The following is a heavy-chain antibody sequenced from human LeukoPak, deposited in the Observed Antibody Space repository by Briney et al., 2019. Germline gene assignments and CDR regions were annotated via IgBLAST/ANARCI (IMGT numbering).Heavy chain of an antibody. CDR3: ARDGIQSIDY. J-gene: IGHJ4*02. D-gene: IGHD3-3*02. CDR1: GFTFSTYG. V-gene: IGHV3-30*02. Sequence: GGSLRLSCATSGFTFSTYGMHWVRQAPGKGLEWVAFIRGDGSNQYYADSVRGRFTISRDNSKNSLYLEMNSLRAEDTAVYYCARDGIQSIDYWGQGTLVTVSS. CDR2: IRGDGSNQ.